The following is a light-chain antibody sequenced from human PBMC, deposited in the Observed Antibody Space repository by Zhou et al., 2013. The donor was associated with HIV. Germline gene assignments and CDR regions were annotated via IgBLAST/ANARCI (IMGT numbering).Light chain of an antibody. J-gene: IGKJ5*01. CDR2: ATS. CDR3: QQFKLYPIT. V-gene: IGKV1-9*01. Sequence: DIQLTQSASFLSASVGDTVTITCRASQGISNYLAWYQQKPGKAPQLLIYATSTLQTGVPSRFSGNGSGTDFTLTISGLQPEDFATYFCQQFKLYPITFGQGTRL. CDR1: QGISNY.